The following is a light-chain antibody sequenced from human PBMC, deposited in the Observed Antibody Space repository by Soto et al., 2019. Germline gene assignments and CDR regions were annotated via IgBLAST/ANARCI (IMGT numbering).Light chain of an antibody. V-gene: IGKV1-39*01. CDR1: QNIRGY. Sequence: DIQMTQSPSSLSASVGDRVTITCRTSQNIRGYLNWYQQKPGKAPKLLIHAASNLQSEVPSRFSGSGSATDFTLTINSLQPEDFAIYYCQQSYSIPYTFAQGTKLEIK. CDR2: AAS. CDR3: QQSYSIPYT. J-gene: IGKJ2*01.